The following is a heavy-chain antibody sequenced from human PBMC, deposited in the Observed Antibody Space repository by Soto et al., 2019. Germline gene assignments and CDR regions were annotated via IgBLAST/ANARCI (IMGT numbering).Heavy chain of an antibody. CDR3: ARVLKSSGWDNDVFDI. J-gene: IGHJ3*02. CDR2: MSNDGISK. V-gene: IGHV3-30*03. D-gene: IGHD6-19*01. CDR1: GCIFSSYG. Sequence: GGPRRLSCAASGCIFSSYGMHWVRQAPGKGLEWVAVMSNDGISKHYADSVKGRFTISRDNAKNMLHLQMNSLRAEDTAVYYCARVLKSSGWDNDVFDIWGQGTMVTVSS.